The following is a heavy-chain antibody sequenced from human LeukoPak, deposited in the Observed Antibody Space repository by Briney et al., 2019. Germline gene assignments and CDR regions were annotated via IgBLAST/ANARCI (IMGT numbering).Heavy chain of an antibody. D-gene: IGHD4-17*01. CDR3: ARDPGYGQYMDC. V-gene: IGHV3-30*03. CDR1: GCIFSNYG. CDR2: ISYDGSYK. Sequence: GRSLRLSCAASGCIFSNYGMHWVRQAPGKGLEWVAIISYDGSYKYYTDSVKGRVTISRDNSKDTLYLEMNSLTAEDTAVYFCARDPGYGQYMDCWGQGTLVTVSS. J-gene: IGHJ4*02.